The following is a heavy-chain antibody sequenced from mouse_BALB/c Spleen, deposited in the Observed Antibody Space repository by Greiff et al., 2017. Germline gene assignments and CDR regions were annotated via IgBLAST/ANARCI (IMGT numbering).Heavy chain of an antibody. CDR3: ARWSWAYAMDY. V-gene: IGHV1-18*01. Sequence: EVKLVESGPELVKPGASVKIPCKASGYTFTDYNMDWVKQSHGKSLEWIGDINPNNGGTIYNQKFKGKATLTVDKSSSTAYMELRSLTSEDTAVYYCARWSWAYAMDYWGQGTSVTVSS. D-gene: IGHD4-1*01. CDR2: INPNNGGT. CDR1: GYTFTDYN. J-gene: IGHJ4*01.